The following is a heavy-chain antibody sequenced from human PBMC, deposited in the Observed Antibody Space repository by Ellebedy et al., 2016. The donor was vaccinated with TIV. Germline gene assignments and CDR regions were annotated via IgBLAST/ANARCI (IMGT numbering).Heavy chain of an antibody. CDR1: GYTFTSSY. CDR3: ARDEGGLGDASGFDY. J-gene: IGHJ4*02. V-gene: IGHV1-46*04. D-gene: IGHD2-15*01. Sequence: AASVKVSCKASGYTFTSSYMHWVRQAPGQGLEWMGIINLSGGSTSYAQKLQGRVAMTRDTSTSTDYMELSSLRSEDTAVYYCARDEGGLGDASGFDYWGQGTLVTVSS. CDR2: INLSGGST.